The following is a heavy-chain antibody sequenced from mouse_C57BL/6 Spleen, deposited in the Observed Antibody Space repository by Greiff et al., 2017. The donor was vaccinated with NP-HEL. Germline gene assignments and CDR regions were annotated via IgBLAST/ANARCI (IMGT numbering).Heavy chain of an antibody. D-gene: IGHD2-4*01. Sequence: EVKLMESGGGLVQPGGSMKLSCVASGFTFSNYWMNWVRQSPEKGLEWVAQIRLKSDNYATHYAESVKGRFTISRDDSKSSVYLQMNNLRAEDTGIYYCTDYYDYDAGRVFDVWGTGTTVTVSS. V-gene: IGHV6-3*01. J-gene: IGHJ1*03. CDR2: IRLKSDNYAT. CDR1: GFTFSNYW. CDR3: TDYYDYDAGRVFDV.